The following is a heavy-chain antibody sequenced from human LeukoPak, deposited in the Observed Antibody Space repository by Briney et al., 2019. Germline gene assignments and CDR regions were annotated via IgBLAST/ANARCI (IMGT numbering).Heavy chain of an antibody. V-gene: IGHV1-69*05. CDR3: AREGGDCYLCPDAFDI. J-gene: IGHJ3*02. Sequence: SVKVSCKASGGTFSSYAISWVRQAPGQGLEWMGGIIPIFGTANYAQKFQGRATITTDESTSTAYMELSSLRSEDTAVYYCAREGGDCYLCPDAFDIWGQGTMVTVSS. D-gene: IGHD2-21*02. CDR1: GGTFSSYA. CDR2: IIPIFGTA.